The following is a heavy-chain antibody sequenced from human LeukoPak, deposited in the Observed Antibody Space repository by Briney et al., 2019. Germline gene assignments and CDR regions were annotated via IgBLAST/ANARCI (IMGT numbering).Heavy chain of an antibody. J-gene: IGHJ3*02. CDR1: GFTFSSYW. V-gene: IGHV3-7*01. CDR3: AREGGLEAFDI. Sequence: GGSLRLSCAASGFTFSSYWMSWVRQAPGRGLEWVANIKQDGSEKYYVDSVKGRFTISRDNAKNSLYLQMNSLRAEDTAVYYCAREGGLEAFDIWGQGTMVTVSS. D-gene: IGHD5-12*01. CDR2: IKQDGSEK.